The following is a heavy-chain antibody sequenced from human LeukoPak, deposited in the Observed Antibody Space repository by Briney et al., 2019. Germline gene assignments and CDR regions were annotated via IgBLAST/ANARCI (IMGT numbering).Heavy chain of an antibody. D-gene: IGHD6-19*01. CDR3: ARDPNGWNWFDP. Sequence: SETLSLTCTVSGGSISGYYWSWIRQPAGKGLEWIGRIYTSGSTNQNPSLKSRVTMSVDTSKNQFSLKLSSVTAADTAVYYCARDPNGWNWFDPWGQGTLVTVSS. CDR1: GGSISGYY. CDR2: IYTSGST. V-gene: IGHV4-4*07. J-gene: IGHJ5*02.